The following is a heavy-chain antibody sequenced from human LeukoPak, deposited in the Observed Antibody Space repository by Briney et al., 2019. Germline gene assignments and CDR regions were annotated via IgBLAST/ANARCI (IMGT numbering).Heavy chain of an antibody. CDR1: GGSISSYY. Sequence: NPSETLSLTCTVSGGSISSYYWNWIRQPPGKGLEWIGYIYYSGSTNYNPSLKSRVTISVDTSKNQFSLKLSSVTAADTAVYYCARVPIRVFFDYWGQGTLVTVSS. CDR2: IYYSGST. J-gene: IGHJ4*02. D-gene: IGHD5-24*01. V-gene: IGHV4-59*01. CDR3: ARVPIRVFFDY.